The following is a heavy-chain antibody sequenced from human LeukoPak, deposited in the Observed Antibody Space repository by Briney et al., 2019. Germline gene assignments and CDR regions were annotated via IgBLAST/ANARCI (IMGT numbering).Heavy chain of an antibody. Sequence: GGSLRLSCVASGFTITSYNMNWVRQAPGKGLEWVASITSGSDYIYYADSVKGRFTISRDNAKNSLYLQMNSLRAEDTAVYYCARDVAWGGSGSCYGYWGQGTLVTVSS. CDR3: ARDVAWGGSGSCYGY. CDR1: GFTITSYN. CDR2: ITSGSDYI. V-gene: IGHV3-21*01. D-gene: IGHD3-10*01. J-gene: IGHJ4*02.